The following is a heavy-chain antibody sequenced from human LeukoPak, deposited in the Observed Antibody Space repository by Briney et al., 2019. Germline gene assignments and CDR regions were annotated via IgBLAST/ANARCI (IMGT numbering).Heavy chain of an antibody. CDR1: GFPLSRSA. Sequence: GGSLRLSCAASGFPLSRSAMSWVRQAPGKGLEWVSNISGSGSGGSTYYADSVKGRFTISRDNSKNTLYLQMNSLRAEDTAVYYCAKSGYNRFVYWGQGTLVTVSS. V-gene: IGHV3-23*01. J-gene: IGHJ4*02. CDR3: AKSGYNRFVY. CDR2: ISGSGSGGST. D-gene: IGHD5-24*01.